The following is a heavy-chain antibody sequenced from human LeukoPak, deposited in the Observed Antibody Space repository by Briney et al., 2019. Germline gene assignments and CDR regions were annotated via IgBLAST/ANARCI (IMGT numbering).Heavy chain of an antibody. CDR3: ARVSRYCSSTSCYGGAYFDY. CDR2: IYTSGST. D-gene: IGHD2-2*01. V-gene: IGHV4-4*07. J-gene: IGHJ4*02. Sequence: SETLSLTCTVSGGSISSYYWSWIRQPAGKGLEWIGRIYTSGSTNYNPSLKSRVTMSVDTSKNQFSLKLSSVTAADTAVYYCARVSRYCSSTSCYGGAYFDYWGQRTLVTISS. CDR1: GGSISSYY.